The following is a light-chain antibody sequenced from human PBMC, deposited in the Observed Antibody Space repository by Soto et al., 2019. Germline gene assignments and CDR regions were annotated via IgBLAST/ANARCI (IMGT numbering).Light chain of an antibody. Sequence: QSVLTQPPSASGTPGQRVTISCSGSSSNIGSNTVNWYQQLPGTAPKLLIYSNNQRPSGVPSRFSASKTGTSASLAISGRQSEDEADDYCAAWDDSLNGVVFGGGTKLTVL. CDR2: SNN. CDR1: SSNIGSNT. J-gene: IGLJ2*01. V-gene: IGLV1-44*01. CDR3: AAWDDSLNGVV.